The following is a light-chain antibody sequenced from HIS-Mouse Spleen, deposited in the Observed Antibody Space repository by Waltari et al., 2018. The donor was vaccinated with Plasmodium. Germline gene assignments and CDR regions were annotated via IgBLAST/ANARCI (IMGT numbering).Light chain of an antibody. CDR3: QSADSSGTPNWV. J-gene: IGLJ3*02. CDR1: ALPKQY. CDR2: KDS. Sequence: SYELTQPPSVSVSPGQTARITCSGDALPKQYAYWSQQKPGQAPGLVLYKDSERPSGIPERFSGSSSGTTVTLTISGVQAEDEADYYCQSADSSGTPNWVFGGGTKLTVL. V-gene: IGLV3-25*03.